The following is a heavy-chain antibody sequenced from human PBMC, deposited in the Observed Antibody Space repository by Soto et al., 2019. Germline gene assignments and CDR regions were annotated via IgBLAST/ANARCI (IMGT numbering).Heavy chain of an antibody. CDR3: VRDGTKTLRDWFDP. CDR2: IYATGTT. Sequence: SEPLSLTXTXXCXXXXGXXXXXXRNFAGKGLEWIGRIYATGTTDYNPSLKSRVMMSVDTSKKQFSLKLRSVTAADTAVYYCVRDGTKTLRDWFDPWGQGISVTVSS. D-gene: IGHD1-1*01. V-gene: IGHV4-4*07. CDR1: CXXXXGXX. J-gene: IGHJ5*02.